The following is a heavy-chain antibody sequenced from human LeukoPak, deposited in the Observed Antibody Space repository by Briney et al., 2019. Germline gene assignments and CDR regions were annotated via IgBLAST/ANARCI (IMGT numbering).Heavy chain of an antibody. Sequence: GGSLRLSCAASGFTFSSYWMSWVRQAPGKGLEWVANIKQDGSEKYYVDSVKGRFTISRDNAKNSLYLQMNSLRAEDTAVYYCSTSHGGSRRDYYLYYYTDVWGKGITVTVSS. J-gene: IGHJ6*03. CDR3: STSHGGSRRDYYLYYYTDV. CDR2: IKQDGSEK. V-gene: IGHV3-7*01. CDR1: GFTFSSYW.